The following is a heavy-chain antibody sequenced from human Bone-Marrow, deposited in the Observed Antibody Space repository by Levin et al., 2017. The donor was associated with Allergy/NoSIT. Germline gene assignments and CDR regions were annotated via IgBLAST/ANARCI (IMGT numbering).Heavy chain of an antibody. V-gene: IGHV4-4*07. CDR2: IYTSGST. CDR3: ARGVVRGVHVKNWFDP. J-gene: IGHJ5*02. CDR1: GGSISSYY. Sequence: SETLSLTCTVSGGSISSYYWSWIRQPAGKGLEWIGRIYTSGSTNYNPSLKSRVTMSVDTSKNQFSLKLSSVTAADTAVYYCARGVVRGVHVKNWFDPWGQGTLVTVSS. D-gene: IGHD3-10*01.